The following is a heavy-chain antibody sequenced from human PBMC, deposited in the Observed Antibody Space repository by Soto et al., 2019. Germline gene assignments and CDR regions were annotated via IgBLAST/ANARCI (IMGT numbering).Heavy chain of an antibody. D-gene: IGHD6-13*01. J-gene: IGHJ5*02. CDR1: GFTFSSYA. V-gene: IGHV3-30-3*01. CDR2: ISYDGSNK. Sequence: QPGGSLRLSCAASGFTFSSYAMHWVRQAPGKGLEWVAVISYDGSNKYYADSVKGRFTISRDNSKNTLYLQMNSLRAEATAVYYCARDGVAAPHDVWWFDPWGQGTLVTVSS. CDR3: ARDGVAAPHDVWWFDP.